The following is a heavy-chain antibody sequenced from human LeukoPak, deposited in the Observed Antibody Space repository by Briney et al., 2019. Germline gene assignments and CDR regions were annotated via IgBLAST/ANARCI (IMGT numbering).Heavy chain of an antibody. CDR1: GGSISSYY. CDR3: ARGICTNGVCSFLPFDY. D-gene: IGHD2-8*01. J-gene: IGHJ4*02. CDR2: FLYSGSTNY. Sequence: SVTLSLTCTVSGGSISSYYWSWIRQPPGRGLEWIGYFLYSGSTNYNYNPSLKSRVTISVDTSKNQFSLKLTSVTAADTAIYYCARGICTNGVCSFLPFDYWGQGTLITAPS. V-gene: IGHV4-59*01.